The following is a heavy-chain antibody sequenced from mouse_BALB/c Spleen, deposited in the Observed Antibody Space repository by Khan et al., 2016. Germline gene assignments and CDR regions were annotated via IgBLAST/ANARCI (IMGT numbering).Heavy chain of an antibody. CDR2: ITSGSTNI. CDR3: ARMGGSYAMDY. J-gene: IGHJ4*01. Sequence: EVELVESGGDLVQPGGYRKLSCAASGFTFSGFGMHWVRQAPEKGLEWVAYITSGSTNIYYADTVKGRFTISRDNPKNTLFLQMTSLRSEDTAMYYCARMGGSYAMDYWGQGTSVTVSS. CDR1: GFTFSGFG. V-gene: IGHV5-17*02.